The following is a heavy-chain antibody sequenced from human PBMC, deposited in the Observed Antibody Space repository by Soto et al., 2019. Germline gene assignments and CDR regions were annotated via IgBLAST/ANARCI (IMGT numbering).Heavy chain of an antibody. D-gene: IGHD2-21*02. Sequence: QLQLQESGPGRVKPSETLSLTCTVSGGSISSSSYYWGWIRQPPGKGLEWIGSIYYSGSTYYNPSRKSRVTISVDKSKNQFSLKLSSVTAADTAVYYCARHMAYCGGDCYAGGWFDPWGQGTMVTVYS. CDR1: GGSISSSSYY. CDR2: IYYSGST. CDR3: ARHMAYCGGDCYAGGWFDP. V-gene: IGHV4-39*01. J-gene: IGHJ5*02.